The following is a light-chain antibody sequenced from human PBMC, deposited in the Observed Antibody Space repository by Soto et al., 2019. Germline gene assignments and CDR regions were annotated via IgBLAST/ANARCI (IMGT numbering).Light chain of an antibody. Sequence: QAVVTQEPSLTVSPGGTVTLTCGSSTGAVTNGHYPYWFQQKPGQAPRTLIYDTTNRHSWTPARFSGSLLGGKAALTLSGAQPEDVAEYYCLLSYNGPYVFGTGTKATVL. CDR1: TGAVTNGHY. J-gene: IGLJ1*01. CDR3: LLSYNGPYV. CDR2: DTT. V-gene: IGLV7-46*01.